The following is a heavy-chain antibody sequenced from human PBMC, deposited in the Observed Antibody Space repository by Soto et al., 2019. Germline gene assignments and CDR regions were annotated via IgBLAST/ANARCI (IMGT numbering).Heavy chain of an antibody. Sequence: PSETLSLTCAVYGGSFIGYYWSWIRQPPGKGLEWIGEINHSGSTNYNPSLKSRVTISVDTSKNQFSLKLSSVTAADTAVYYCARGQRGSCYDYWGQGTLVTVSS. V-gene: IGHV4-34*01. J-gene: IGHJ4*02. D-gene: IGHD2-2*01. CDR2: INHSGST. CDR1: GGSFIGYY. CDR3: ARGQRGSCYDY.